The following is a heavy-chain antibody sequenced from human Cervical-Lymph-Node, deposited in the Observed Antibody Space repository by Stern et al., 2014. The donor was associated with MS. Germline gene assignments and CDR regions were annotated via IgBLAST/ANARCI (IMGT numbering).Heavy chain of an antibody. J-gene: IGHJ6*02. CDR1: GYTFTSYG. D-gene: IGHD3-3*01. V-gene: IGHV1-18*01. Sequence: VQLVESGAEVKKPGASVKVSCKASGYTFTSYGISWVRQAPGQGLEWMGWISAYNGNTNYAQKLQGRVTMTTDTSTSTAYMELRSLRSDDTAVYYCARDDYDFWSGYATSYYYGMDVWGQGTTVTVSS. CDR2: ISAYNGNT. CDR3: ARDDYDFWSGYATSYYYGMDV.